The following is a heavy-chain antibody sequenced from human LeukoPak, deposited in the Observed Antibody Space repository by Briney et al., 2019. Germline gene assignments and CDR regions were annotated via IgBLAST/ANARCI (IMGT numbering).Heavy chain of an antibody. CDR2: IIPILGIA. CDR1: GGTFNSYT. CDR3: ASRDIVVVVAATNTFNI. J-gene: IGHJ3*02. V-gene: IGHV1-69*02. Sequence: GASVKVSCKASGGTFNSYTISWVRQAPGQGLEWMGRIIPILGIANYAQKFQGSVKITGDKSTSTAYMELSRLRSEDTAVYSCASRDIVVVVAATNTFNIWGQGTMVTVSS. D-gene: IGHD2-15*01.